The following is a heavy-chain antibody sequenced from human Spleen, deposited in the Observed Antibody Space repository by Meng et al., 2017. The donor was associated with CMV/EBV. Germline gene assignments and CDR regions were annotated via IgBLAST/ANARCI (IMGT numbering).Heavy chain of an antibody. J-gene: IGHJ4*02. CDR3: ARVPDSRAPEDDY. D-gene: IGHD6-6*01. CDR2: IIPMFRKT. CDR1: VCTFSSYS. Sequence: ASVCTFSSYSINWVRQAPGHGLEWIGNIIPMFRKTTYAQKFQGRVTITTGESSGTVFMELSSLTLDDTAIYFCARVPDSRAPEDDYWGQGTLVTVSS. V-gene: IGHV1-69*05.